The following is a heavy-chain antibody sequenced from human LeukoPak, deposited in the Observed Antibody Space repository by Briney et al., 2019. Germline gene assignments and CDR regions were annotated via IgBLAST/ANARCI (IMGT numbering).Heavy chain of an antibody. CDR3: ARADRVQWPGEREFDY. Sequence: ASVKVSCKASGYTFTSYAMHWVRQAPGQRLEWMGWINAGNGNTKYSQKFQGRVTITRDTSASTAYMELSSLRSEDTAVYYCARADRVQWPGEREFDYWGQGTLVTVSS. D-gene: IGHD6-19*01. CDR1: GYTFTSYA. J-gene: IGHJ4*02. CDR2: INAGNGNT. V-gene: IGHV1-3*01.